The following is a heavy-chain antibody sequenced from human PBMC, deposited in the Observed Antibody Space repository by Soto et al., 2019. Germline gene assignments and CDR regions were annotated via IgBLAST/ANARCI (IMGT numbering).Heavy chain of an antibody. Sequence: LSLTCDVSGYAISSGFYWAWIRQPPGKRLEWIGNIYHTGTTYYNPSLKSRVTMSVDTSKNQFSLRLSSVTAADTAVFYCARVRTVGTSGSPGDSWGQGTLVTVSS. J-gene: IGHJ4*02. CDR2: IYHTGTT. V-gene: IGHV4-38-2*01. CDR1: GYAISSGFY. D-gene: IGHD3-10*01. CDR3: ARVRTVGTSGSPGDS.